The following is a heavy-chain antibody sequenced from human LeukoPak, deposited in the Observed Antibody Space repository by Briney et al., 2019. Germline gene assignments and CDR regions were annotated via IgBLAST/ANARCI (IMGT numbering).Heavy chain of an antibody. J-gene: IGHJ5*02. V-gene: IGHV5-51*01. Sequence: GESLKISCKASGYSFSNYWIGWVRQMPGKGLEWMGLIYPGDSETRYSPSLQGQVTISADKSISTAYLQWSSLKASDTAMYYCARHVWFGESLAFDPWGQGTLVTVSS. CDR1: GYSFSNYW. CDR3: ARHVWFGESLAFDP. D-gene: IGHD3-10*01. CDR2: IYPGDSET.